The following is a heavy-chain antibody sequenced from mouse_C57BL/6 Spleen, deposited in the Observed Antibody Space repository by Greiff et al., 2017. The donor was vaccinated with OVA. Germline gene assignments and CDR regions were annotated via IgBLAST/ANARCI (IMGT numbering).Heavy chain of an antibody. D-gene: IGHD1-1*01. Sequence: EVQLQQSGPELVKPGASVKISCKASGYTFTDYYMNWVKQSHGKSLEWIGDINPNNGGTSYNQKFKGKATLTVDKSSSTAYMELRSLTSEDSAVYYCESCTTVVERYFGVWGTGTTVTVSS. J-gene: IGHJ1*03. CDR1: GYTFTDYY. CDR3: ESCTTVVERYFGV. V-gene: IGHV1-26*01. CDR2: INPNNGGT.